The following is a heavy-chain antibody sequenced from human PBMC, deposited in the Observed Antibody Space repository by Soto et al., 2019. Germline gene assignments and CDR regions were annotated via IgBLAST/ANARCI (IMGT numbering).Heavy chain of an antibody. J-gene: IGHJ6*02. D-gene: IGHD3-3*01. CDR3: ARDLPRRGYDFWSANYYYGMDV. CDR1: GFTFSSYW. Sequence: PGGSLRLSCAASGFTFSSYWMSWVRQAPGKGLEWVANIKQDGSEKYYVDSVKGRFTISRDNAKNSLYLQMNSLRAEDTAVYYCARDLPRRGYDFWSANYYYGMDVWGQGTTVAVSS. V-gene: IGHV3-7*03. CDR2: IKQDGSEK.